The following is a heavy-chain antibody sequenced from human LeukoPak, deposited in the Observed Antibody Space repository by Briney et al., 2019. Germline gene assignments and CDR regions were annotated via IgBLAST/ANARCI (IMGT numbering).Heavy chain of an antibody. V-gene: IGHV3-23*01. CDR3: AKGPDYDFWSGYYSVFDY. CDR2: ISGSGGST. Sequence: PGGSLRLSCAASGFTFSSYAMSWVRQAPGKGLEWVSAISGSGGSTYYADSVKGRFTISRDNSKNTLYLQMNSLRAEDTAVYYCAKGPDYDFWSGYYSVFDYWGQGTLVTVSS. CDR1: GFTFSSYA. J-gene: IGHJ4*02. D-gene: IGHD3-3*01.